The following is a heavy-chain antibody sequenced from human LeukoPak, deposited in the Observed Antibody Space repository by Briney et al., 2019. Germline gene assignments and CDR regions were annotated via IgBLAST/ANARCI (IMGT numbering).Heavy chain of an antibody. J-gene: IGHJ4*02. V-gene: IGHV3-15*01. Sequence: GGSLRLSCAASGFTFSNAWMSWVRQAPGKGLEWVGRSKSKTDGGTTDYAAPVKGRFTISRDTSNTTLYLQMNSLQPEDTAVYYCTTEWIYCSSTSCPVGLFDYWGQGTLVTVSS. D-gene: IGHD2-2*01. CDR1: GFTFSNAW. CDR3: TTEWIYCSSTSCPVGLFDY. CDR2: SKSKTDGGTT.